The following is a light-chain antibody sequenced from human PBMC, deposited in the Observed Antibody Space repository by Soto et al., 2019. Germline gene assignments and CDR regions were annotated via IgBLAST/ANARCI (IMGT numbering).Light chain of an antibody. CDR3: QQYNSYSWT. CDR1: QPITRW. CDR2: DAP. Sequence: DIQTTQSPSTLSASVGDRVTITCRASQPITRWMAWDQQKPGQAPQLPISDAPTLESGVPSRFSGSRSGTEVTLTISSLQPDDFATYYCQQYNSYSWTCGQGTKVDTK. J-gene: IGKJ1*01. V-gene: IGKV1-5*01.